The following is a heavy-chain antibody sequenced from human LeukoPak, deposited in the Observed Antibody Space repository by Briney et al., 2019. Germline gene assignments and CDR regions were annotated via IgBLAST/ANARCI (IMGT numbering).Heavy chain of an antibody. D-gene: IGHD2-2*01. CDR1: GXSISSGGYY. CDR3: ARDYCSSTSCYGGVGWFDP. Sequence: SQTLSLTCTVSGXSISSGGYYWSWIRQHPGKGLEWIGYIYYSGSTYYNPSLKSRVTISVDTSKNQFSLKLSSVTAADTAVYYCARDYCSSTSCYGGVGWFDPWGQGTLVTVSS. V-gene: IGHV4-31*03. CDR2: IYYSGST. J-gene: IGHJ5*02.